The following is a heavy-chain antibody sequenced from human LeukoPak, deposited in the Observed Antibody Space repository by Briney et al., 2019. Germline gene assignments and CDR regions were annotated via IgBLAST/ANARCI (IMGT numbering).Heavy chain of an antibody. D-gene: IGHD5-18*01. CDR1: GGSISSYY. CDR2: IYYSGST. Sequence: PSETLSLTCTVSGGSISSYYWSWIRQPPGKGLEWIGYIYYSGSTNYNPSLKSRVTILVDTSKNQFSLKLSSVTAADTAVYYCARMVDTALDYWGQGTPVTVSS. V-gene: IGHV4-59*01. CDR3: ARMVDTALDY. J-gene: IGHJ4*02.